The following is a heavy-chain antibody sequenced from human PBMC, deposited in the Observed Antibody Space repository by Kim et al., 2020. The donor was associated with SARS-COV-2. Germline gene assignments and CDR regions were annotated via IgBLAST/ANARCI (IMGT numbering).Heavy chain of an antibody. CDR1: GGSIRSGGYY. V-gene: IGHV4-31*03. Sequence: SETLSLTCTVSGGSIRSGGYYWSWIRQHPGRGLEWIGYIYYTGSTYYSSSLRSRFTISIDTSQNQFSLKRTSVTAADTAVYYCARSDSGFGAFNIWGQGT. J-gene: IGHJ3*02. D-gene: IGHD5-12*01. CDR2: IYYTGST. CDR3: ARSDSGFGAFNI.